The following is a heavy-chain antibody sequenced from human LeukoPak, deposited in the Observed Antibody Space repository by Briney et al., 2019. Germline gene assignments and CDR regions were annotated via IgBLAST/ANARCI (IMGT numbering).Heavy chain of an antibody. D-gene: IGHD6-13*01. CDR3: GTVRGPDSSRWYSDY. J-gene: IGHJ4*02. Sequence: GRSLRLSCAASGFRFSNYGMHWVRQAPGKGLEWVALIWYDGSNKYYADSVKGRFTISRDNSKNTLYLQMNSLRAEDTAVYYCGTVRGPDSSRWYSDYWGQGTLVTVYS. V-gene: IGHV3-33*01. CDR2: IWYDGSNK. CDR1: GFRFSNYG.